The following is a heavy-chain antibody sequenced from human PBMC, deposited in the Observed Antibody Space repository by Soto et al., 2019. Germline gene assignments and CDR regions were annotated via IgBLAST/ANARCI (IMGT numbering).Heavy chain of an antibody. D-gene: IGHD1-26*01. CDR2: ISAYNGNT. CDR1: GYTFTSYG. Sequence: ASVKVSCKASGYTFTSYGISWVRQAPGQGLEWMGWISAYNGNTNYAQKLQGRVTMTTDTSTSTAYMELRSLRSDDTAVYYCAKGAPNTYRQSEYYFDYWGQGTLVTVSS. CDR3: AKGAPNTYRQSEYYFDY. V-gene: IGHV1-18*01. J-gene: IGHJ4*02.